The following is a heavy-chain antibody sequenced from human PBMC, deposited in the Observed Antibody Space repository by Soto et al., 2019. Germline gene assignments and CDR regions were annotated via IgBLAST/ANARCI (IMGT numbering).Heavy chain of an antibody. CDR3: RHDYDY. CDR1: GFTFEDYA. D-gene: IGHD4-17*01. V-gene: IGHV3-9*01. J-gene: IGHJ4*02. Sequence: QLVESGGTLVQTGGSLRLSCGGSGFTFEDYAMYWVRQPPGKGLEWVSGISWNGDLLGYADSVRGRFIISRDDVKNTLYLQMNSLRAEDTAVYYCRHDYDYWGQGTLVTVSS. CDR2: ISWNGDLL.